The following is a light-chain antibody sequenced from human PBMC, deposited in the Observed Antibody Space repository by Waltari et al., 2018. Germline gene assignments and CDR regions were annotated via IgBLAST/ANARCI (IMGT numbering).Light chain of an antibody. Sequence: EIVLTQSPGTLSLSPGERATLSCRASLSVSSGYLAWYQQKPGQAPLLLIYGASTRATGIPDRFSGSGSGTDFTLTISRLEPEDFAVYYCHQYGSSLRTFGGGTKVEI. J-gene: IGKJ4*01. CDR2: GAS. V-gene: IGKV3-20*01. CDR1: LSVSSGY. CDR3: HQYGSSLRT.